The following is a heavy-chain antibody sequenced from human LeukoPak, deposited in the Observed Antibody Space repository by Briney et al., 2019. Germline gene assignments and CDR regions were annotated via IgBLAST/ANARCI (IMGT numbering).Heavy chain of an antibody. J-gene: IGHJ4*02. Sequence: GGSLRLSCAASGFTFSTYEMNWVRLAPGKGLEWLSYTSNSGNNKYYADSVKGRFTISRDNAKNTLYLQMNSLRAEDTAVYYCASETYYYGSENDYKGQLWGQGTLVTVSS. CDR2: TSNSGNNK. V-gene: IGHV3-48*03. CDR1: GFTFSTYE. CDR3: ASETYYYGSENDYKGQL. D-gene: IGHD3-10*01.